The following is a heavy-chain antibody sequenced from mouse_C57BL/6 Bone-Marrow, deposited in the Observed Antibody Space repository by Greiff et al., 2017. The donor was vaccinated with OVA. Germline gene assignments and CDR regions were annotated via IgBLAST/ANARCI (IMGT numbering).Heavy chain of an antibody. Sequence: QVQLQQPGAELVKPGASVKMSCKASGYTFTSYWITWVKQRPGQGLEWIGDIYPGSGSTNYNEKFKSKATLTVDTSSSTPYLQLSSLTSEDSAVYYCARKAFEQHYAIGGWGQGITVTV. V-gene: IGHV1-55*01. CDR1: GYTFTSYW. CDR3: ARKAFEQHYAIGG. J-gene: IGHJ4*01. CDR2: IYPGSGST. D-gene: IGHD3-1*01.